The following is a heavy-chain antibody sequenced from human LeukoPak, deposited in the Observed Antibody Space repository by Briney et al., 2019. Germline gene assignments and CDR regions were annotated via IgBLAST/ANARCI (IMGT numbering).Heavy chain of an antibody. CDR2: INPNSGGK. Sequence: ASVKVSCKASGYTFTGYYMHWVRQAPGQGLEWMGWINPNSGGKNYAQKFQGRVTMTRDTSIGTAYMEVSRLRTDDTAVYYCAREYLSDCSSTSCATPNAFDIWGQGTMVTVSS. V-gene: IGHV1-2*02. CDR1: GYTFTGYY. D-gene: IGHD2-2*01. CDR3: AREYLSDCSSTSCATPNAFDI. J-gene: IGHJ3*02.